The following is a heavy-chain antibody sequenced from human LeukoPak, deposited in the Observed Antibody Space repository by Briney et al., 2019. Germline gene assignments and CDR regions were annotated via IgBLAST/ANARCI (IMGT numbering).Heavy chain of an antibody. CDR2: VNRNGDST. CDR3: ARSNKDYYVSYYLDV. V-gene: IGHV3-20*04. J-gene: IGHJ6*03. CDR1: GFTFGDYG. Sequence: PGGSLRLSCAASGFTFGDYGMSWVRQAPGKGLEWGSGVNRNGDSTVYADSVKGGFTISRDNARNSLYLQMNSVRAEDTALYYCARSNKDYYVSYYLDVWAKGTTVTVSS.